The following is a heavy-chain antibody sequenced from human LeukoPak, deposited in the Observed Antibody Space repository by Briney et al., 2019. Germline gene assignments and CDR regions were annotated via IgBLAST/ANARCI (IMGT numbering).Heavy chain of an antibody. V-gene: IGHV1-18*01. D-gene: IGHD2-2*01. CDR2: ISAYNGNT. J-gene: IGHJ4*02. CDR1: GGTFSSYA. Sequence: GASVKVSCKASGGTFSSYAISWVRQAPGQGLEWMGWISAYNGNTNYAQKLQGRVTMTTDTSTSTAYMELRSLRSDDTAVYYCARDQIVVVPAAPDYWGQGTLVTVSS. CDR3: ARDQIVVVPAAPDY.